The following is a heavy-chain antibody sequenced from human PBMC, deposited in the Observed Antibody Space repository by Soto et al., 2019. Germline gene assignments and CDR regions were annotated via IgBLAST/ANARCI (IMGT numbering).Heavy chain of an antibody. CDR1: GDSVSSNSAA. V-gene: IGHV6-1*01. Sequence: PSQTLSLTCAISGDSVSSNSAAWNWIRQSPSRGLEWLGRTYYRSKWYNDYAVSVKSRITINPDTSKNQFSLQLNSVTPEDTAVYYCARDRGFTSLYYYDSSGSTPPVYYFDYWGQGTLVTVSS. J-gene: IGHJ4*02. D-gene: IGHD3-22*01. CDR3: ARDRGFTSLYYYDSSGSTPPVYYFDY. CDR2: TYYRSKWYN.